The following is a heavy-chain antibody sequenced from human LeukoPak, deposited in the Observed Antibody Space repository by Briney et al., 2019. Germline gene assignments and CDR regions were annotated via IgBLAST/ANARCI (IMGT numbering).Heavy chain of an antibody. CDR1: GGSFSGYY. Sequence: ASETLSLTCAVYGGSFSGYYWSCIRQPAGKGLEWIGRIYTSGSTNYNPSLKSRVTMSVDTSKNQFSLKLSSVTAADTAVYYCARTNPGYSGSYSAYAFDIWGQGTMVTVSS. D-gene: IGHD1-26*01. CDR2: IYTSGST. CDR3: ARTNPGYSGSYSAYAFDI. J-gene: IGHJ3*02. V-gene: IGHV4-59*10.